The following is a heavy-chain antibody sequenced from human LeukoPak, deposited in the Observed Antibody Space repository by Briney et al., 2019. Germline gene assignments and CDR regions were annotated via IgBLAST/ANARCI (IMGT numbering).Heavy chain of an antibody. D-gene: IGHD3-22*01. V-gene: IGHV3-64*01. CDR1: GFTFSTYA. CDR3: ARGRWDYDSSGYYRFQH. J-gene: IGHJ1*01. CDR2: ISSNGGST. Sequence: GGSLRLSCAASGFTFSTYAMHWVRQAPGKGLEYVSAISSNGGSTYYANSVKGRFTISRDNSKNTLYLQMGSLRAEDMAVYYCARGRWDYDSSGYYRFQHWGQGTLVTVSS.